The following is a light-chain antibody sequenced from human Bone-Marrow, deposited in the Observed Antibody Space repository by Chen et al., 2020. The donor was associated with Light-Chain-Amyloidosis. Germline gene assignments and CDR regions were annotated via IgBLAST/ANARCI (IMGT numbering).Light chain of an antibody. CDR3: QQYGTSPLT. Sequence: EIVLTQSPGTLSLSPGEGANLSCRASQTISSNYLTWYQQKFGQAPRLLIYGSSSRATGIPDRFTGSGCVTDFTLTINRLEPEDFAMHYCQQYGTSPLTFGGGTKVEIK. CDR1: QTISSNY. V-gene: IGKV3-20*01. CDR2: GSS. J-gene: IGKJ4*01.